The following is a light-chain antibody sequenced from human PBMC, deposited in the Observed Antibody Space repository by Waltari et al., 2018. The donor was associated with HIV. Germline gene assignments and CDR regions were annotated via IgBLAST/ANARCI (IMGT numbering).Light chain of an antibody. CDR2: KDT. Sequence: PGQRVTISCSGSSSNIENDNVYWYQQFPGAAPKLLIYKDTQRPSGVHDRFTGSKSGTSASLAIGGLRSDDEADYYCVGWDSRLRGYVFGAGTKVTVL. CDR3: VGWDSRLRGYV. J-gene: IGLJ1*01. V-gene: IGLV1-47*01. CDR1: SSNIENDN.